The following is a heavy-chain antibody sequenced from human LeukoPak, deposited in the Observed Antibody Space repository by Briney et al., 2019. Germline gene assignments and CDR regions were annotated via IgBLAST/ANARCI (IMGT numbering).Heavy chain of an antibody. Sequence: PGGSLRLSCAGYGFTFSNYEMNWVRQAPGKGLECLSYISSSGSNIKYADSVKGRFTISRDNAKNSLFLQMSRLRADDTGVYYCARDRITVLGGTWFVPWGQGTLVTVS. CDR2: ISSSGSNI. J-gene: IGHJ5*02. CDR3: ARDRITVLGGTWFVP. V-gene: IGHV3-48*03. CDR1: GFTFSNYE. D-gene: IGHD2-8*02.